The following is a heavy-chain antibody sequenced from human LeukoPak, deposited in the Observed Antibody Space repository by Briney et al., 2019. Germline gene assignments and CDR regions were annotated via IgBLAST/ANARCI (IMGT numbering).Heavy chain of an antibody. CDR1: GFTFSSYE. CDR3: ARFDGVAANFDY. J-gene: IGHJ4*02. Sequence: GGSLRLSCAASGFTFSSYEMNWVRQAPGKGLEWVSYISSSGSTIYYADSVKGRFTISRDNAKNSLYLRMNSLRAEDTAVCYCARFDGVAANFDYWGQGTLVTVSS. D-gene: IGHD2-15*01. V-gene: IGHV3-48*03. CDR2: ISSSGSTI.